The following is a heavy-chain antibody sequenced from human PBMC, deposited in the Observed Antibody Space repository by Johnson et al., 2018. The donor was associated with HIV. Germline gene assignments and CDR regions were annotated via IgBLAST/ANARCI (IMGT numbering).Heavy chain of an antibody. D-gene: IGHD6-6*01. CDR3: ARDSGQLVRGDAFDI. V-gene: IGHV3-53*01. CDR1: GFNVSSKY. Sequence: VQLVESGGGLIQPEGSLRLSCAASGFNVSSKYMTWVRQGTGKGLEWVSAISGSDGSTYYADSVKGRFTISRDNSKNTLYLQMNSLRAEDTAVYYCARDSGQLVRGDAFDIWGQGTMVTVSS. J-gene: IGHJ3*02. CDR2: ISGSDGST.